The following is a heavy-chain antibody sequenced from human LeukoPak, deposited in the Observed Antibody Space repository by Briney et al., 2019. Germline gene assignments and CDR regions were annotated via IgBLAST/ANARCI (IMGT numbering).Heavy chain of an antibody. V-gene: IGHV3-23*01. J-gene: IGHJ4*02. CDR3: AKVGGGSGDQFYFDY. Sequence: GGSLRLSCSVSGFTLSHYAMSWVRQAPGKGLEWVSTIGGGGGSTDYTDSVKGRFTISRDNSKNTLYLQMNSLRAEDTAVYYCAKVGGGSGDQFYFDYWGQGTLVTVSS. CDR1: GFTLSHYA. CDR2: IGGGGGST. D-gene: IGHD3-16*01.